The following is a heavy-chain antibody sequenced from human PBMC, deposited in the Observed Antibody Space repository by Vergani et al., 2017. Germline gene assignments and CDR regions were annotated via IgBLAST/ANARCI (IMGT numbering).Heavy chain of an antibody. J-gene: IGHJ4*02. D-gene: IGHD2-21*02. CDR3: ARDLLGCGGDCYSPD. CDR2: IYYSGST. Sequence: QLQLQESGPGLVKPSETLSLTCTVSGGSISSSSYYWGWIRQPPGKGLEWIGSIYYSGSTNYNPSLKSRVTISVDTSKNQFSLKLSSVTAADTAVYYCARDLLGCGGDCYSPDWGQGTLVTVSS. V-gene: IGHV4-39*07. CDR1: GGSISSSSYY.